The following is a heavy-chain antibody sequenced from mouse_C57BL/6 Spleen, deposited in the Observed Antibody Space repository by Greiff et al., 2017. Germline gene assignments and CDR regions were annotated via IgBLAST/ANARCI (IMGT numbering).Heavy chain of an antibody. CDR3: ARSHYYGSSSYFDY. D-gene: IGHD1-1*01. Sequence: EVQVVESGGGLVKPGGSLQLSCAASGFTFRDYGMHWVRQAPEKGLEWVAYFSSGSSTIYYADTVKGRFTISRDNAKTTLFLQMTSLRSEDTAMYYCARSHYYGSSSYFDYWGQGTTRTVSS. J-gene: IGHJ2*01. V-gene: IGHV5-17*01. CDR1: GFTFRDYG. CDR2: FSSGSSTI.